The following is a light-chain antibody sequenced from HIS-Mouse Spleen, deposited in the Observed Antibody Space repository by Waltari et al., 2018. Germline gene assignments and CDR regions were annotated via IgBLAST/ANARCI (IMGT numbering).Light chain of an antibody. CDR2: SNN. J-gene: IGLJ2*01. Sequence: QSVLTQPPSASGTPGQRVTISCSGSSSNIGSNTVNWYQQLPGTAPKLLIYSNNQRPSGVPARFSGSKSGTSASLTISGLQAEDEADYYCSSYTSSSFNVVFGGGTKLTVL. CDR1: SSNIGSNT. V-gene: IGLV1-44*01. CDR3: SSYTSSSFNVV.